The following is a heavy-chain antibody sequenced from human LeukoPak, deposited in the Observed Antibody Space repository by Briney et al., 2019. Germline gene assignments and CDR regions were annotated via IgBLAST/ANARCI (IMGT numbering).Heavy chain of an antibody. D-gene: IGHD3-10*01. V-gene: IGHV4-34*01. CDR3: ARRVVTMVRGVITPYYYYYMDV. CDR1: GGSFSGYY. Sequence: SETLSLTCAVYGGSFSGYYWSWIRQPPGKGLEWMGEINHSGSTNYNPSLKSRVTISVDTSKNQFSLKLSSVTAADTAVYYCARRVVTMVRGVITPYYYYYMDVWGKGTTVTISS. J-gene: IGHJ6*03. CDR2: INHSGST.